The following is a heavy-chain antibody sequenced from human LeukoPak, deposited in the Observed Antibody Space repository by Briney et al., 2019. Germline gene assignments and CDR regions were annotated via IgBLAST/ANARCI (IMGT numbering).Heavy chain of an antibody. CDR2: LSTSGAAT. CDR3: AKKGYAGSGTYSYYFDY. J-gene: IGHJ4*02. D-gene: IGHD3-10*01. V-gene: IGHV3-23*01. Sequence: GGSLRLSCAASGFTFTMFSMNWLRQAPGKGLEWVSTLSTSGAATYYADPVKGRFTISRDNSQNTLYLQMNSLRAEDTAVYYCAKKGYAGSGTYSYYFDYWGQGALVTVSS. CDR1: GFTFTMFS.